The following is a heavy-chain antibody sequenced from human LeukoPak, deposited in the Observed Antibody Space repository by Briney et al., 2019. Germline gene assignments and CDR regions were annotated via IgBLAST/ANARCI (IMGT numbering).Heavy chain of an antibody. D-gene: IGHD6-19*01. CDR3: ARERRGSSGWYYFDS. V-gene: IGHV3-7*01. CDR1: GFTFSGFW. CDR2: IKQDGSEK. J-gene: IGHJ4*02. Sequence: PGGSLRLSCAASGFTFSGFWMNWVRQTPGKGLEWVANIKQDGSEKYYVDSVKGRFTISRDNAKNSLYLQMNSLRAEDTAFYYCARERRGSSGWYYFDSWGQGTLVTVSS.